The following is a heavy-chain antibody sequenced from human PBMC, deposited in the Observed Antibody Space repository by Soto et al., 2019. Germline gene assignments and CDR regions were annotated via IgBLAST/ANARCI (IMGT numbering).Heavy chain of an antibody. CDR1: GGSISSAAYY. D-gene: IGHD5-18*01. J-gene: IGHJ4*02. CDR2: ISHSGST. V-gene: IGHV4-31*03. Sequence: QVQLQESGPGLVKPSQTLSLSCTVSGGSISSAAYYWSWIRQHPGKGLEWIGYISHSGSTYYTPSLKSRVIVAADPSKNHCSLNLTSVTVADTAVYYCAREYTYGSNFFDCWGQGALVTVSS. CDR3: AREYTYGSNFFDC.